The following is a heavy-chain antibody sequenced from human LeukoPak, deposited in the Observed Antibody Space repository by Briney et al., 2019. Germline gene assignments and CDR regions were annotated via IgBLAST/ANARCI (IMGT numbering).Heavy chain of an antibody. V-gene: IGHV4-59*12. CDR1: GDPISSYH. D-gene: IGHD3-3*01. CDR3: ARELITIFGVAKGWFDP. J-gene: IGHJ5*02. Sequence: PSETLSLTCTVSGDPISSYHWSWLPQPPGKGLERVGYIYYSGSTNYNTFLKSRVTISVDTSKSQYSLKLSSVAAADTAVYYCARELITIFGVAKGWFDPWGQGTLVTVSS. CDR2: IYYSGST.